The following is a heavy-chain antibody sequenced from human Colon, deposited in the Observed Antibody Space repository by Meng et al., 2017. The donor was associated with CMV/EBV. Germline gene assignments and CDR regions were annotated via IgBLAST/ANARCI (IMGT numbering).Heavy chain of an antibody. CDR1: GFNFRSSA. CDR3: ARGVMAVGQRHYFAH. Sequence: GESLKISCAASGFNFRSSAMSWVRQAPGKGLEWVSGISGGGTSTYYADSVKGRFTISRDTPNNTLFLQLNSLRAEDTAVYYCARGVMAVGQRHYFAHWGQGTLVTVSS. J-gene: IGHJ4*02. V-gene: IGHV3-23*01. CDR2: ISGGGTST. D-gene: IGHD3-16*01.